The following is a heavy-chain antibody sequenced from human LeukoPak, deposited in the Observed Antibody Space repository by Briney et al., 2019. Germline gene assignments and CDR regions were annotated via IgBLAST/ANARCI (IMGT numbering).Heavy chain of an antibody. D-gene: IGHD6-6*01. CDR2: IYYSGSA. V-gene: IGHV4-30-4*08. CDR1: GGSISSGDYY. Sequence: TLSLTCTVSGGSISSGDYYWSWIRQPPGKGLEWIGYIYYSGSAYYNPSLKSRVTISVDTSKNQFSLKLSSVTAADTAVYYCAREKLVGPFDYWGQGTLVIVSS. J-gene: IGHJ4*02. CDR3: AREKLVGPFDY.